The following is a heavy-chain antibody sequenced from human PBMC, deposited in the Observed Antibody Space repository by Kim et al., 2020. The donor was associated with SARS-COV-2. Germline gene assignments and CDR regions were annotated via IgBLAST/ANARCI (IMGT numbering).Heavy chain of an antibody. Sequence: AASLQGLFTISRDNSKNRLFLQMNSLRAEDTAVYYCARQVEMATISAPFDYWGQGTLVTVSS. CDR3: ARQVEMATISAPFDY. V-gene: IGHV3-33*01. D-gene: IGHD5-12*01. J-gene: IGHJ4*02.